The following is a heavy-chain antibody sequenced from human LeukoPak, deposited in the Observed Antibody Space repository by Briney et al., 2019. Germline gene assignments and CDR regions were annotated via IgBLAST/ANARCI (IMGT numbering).Heavy chain of an antibody. CDR3: AKGRGRWLQLVDY. J-gene: IGHJ4*02. D-gene: IGHD5-24*01. CDR1: GFTFDDYA. Sequence: GGSLRLSCAASGFTFDDYAMHWVRKAPGKGLEWVSGISWNSGSIGYADSVKGRFTISRDNAKNSLYLQMNSLRAEDTALYYCAKGRGRWLQLVDYWGQGTLVTVSS. V-gene: IGHV3-9*01. CDR2: ISWNSGSI.